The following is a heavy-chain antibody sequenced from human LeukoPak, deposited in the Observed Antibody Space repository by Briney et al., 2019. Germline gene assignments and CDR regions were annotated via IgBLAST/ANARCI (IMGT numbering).Heavy chain of an antibody. CDR2: IYYSGST. V-gene: IGHV4-61*01. CDR1: GGSVSSGTYY. D-gene: IGHD4-11*01. Sequence: SETLSLTCTVSGGSVSSGTYYWSWIRQPPGKGLEWIGYIYYSGSTNYNPSLKSRVTISVGTSKNQFSLKLSSVTAANTAVYYCARDRVRGNSNPFFDYWGQGTLVTVSS. CDR3: ARDRVRGNSNPFFDY. J-gene: IGHJ4*02.